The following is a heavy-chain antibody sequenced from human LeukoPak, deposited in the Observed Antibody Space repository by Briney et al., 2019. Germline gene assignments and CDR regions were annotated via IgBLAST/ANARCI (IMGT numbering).Heavy chain of an antibody. V-gene: IGHV4-4*07. J-gene: IGHJ4*02. Sequence: PWETLSLTCTVSGGSISSYYWSWIRQPAGKGLEWIGRIYTSGSTNYNPSLKSRVTMSVDTSKNQFSLKLSSVTAAATAVYYCARDLGGIAAAGTLFDYWGQGTLVTVSS. CDR3: ARDLGGIAAAGTLFDY. D-gene: IGHD6-13*01. CDR2: IYTSGST. CDR1: GGSISSYY.